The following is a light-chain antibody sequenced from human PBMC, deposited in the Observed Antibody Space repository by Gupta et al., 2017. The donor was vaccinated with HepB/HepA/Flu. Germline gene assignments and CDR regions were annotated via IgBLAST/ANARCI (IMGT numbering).Light chain of an antibody. CDR1: SSDVGGYNY. V-gene: IGLV2-8*01. J-gene: IGLJ3*02. CDR2: EVS. Sequence: QSALTQPPSASGSPGKSVTISCAGTSSDVGGYNYISWYQQHTAKAPKLIIYEVSKRPSGVPDHFSGSKAANTASLTVSGLQEEDAADYYCSSDAVSNNWVFGGGTKLTVL. CDR3: SSDAVSNNWV.